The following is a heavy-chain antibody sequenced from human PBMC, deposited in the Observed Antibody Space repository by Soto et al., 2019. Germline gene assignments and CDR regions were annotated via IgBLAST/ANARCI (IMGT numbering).Heavy chain of an antibody. CDR1: GFTFSNYR. V-gene: IGHV3-48*02. J-gene: IGHJ4*02. D-gene: IGHD3-16*02. CDR2: ISKTGETI. Sequence: PGGSLRLSCAASGFTFSNYRMNWVRQAPGKGLEWIASISKTGETIYYADSVKGRFTISRDDAKNSLFLQMSGLRDEDTAVYYCATLIQKVISTSVDYWGQGILVTVSS. CDR3: ATLIQKVISTSVDY.